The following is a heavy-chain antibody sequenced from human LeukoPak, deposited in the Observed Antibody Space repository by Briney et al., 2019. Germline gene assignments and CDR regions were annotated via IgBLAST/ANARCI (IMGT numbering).Heavy chain of an antibody. CDR1: GGSISSSSYY. D-gene: IGHD3-16*01. V-gene: IGHV4-39*01. CDR3: TRRRGGFGEGEFDY. CDR2: IYYSGST. Sequence: SETLSLTCTVSGGSISSSSYYWGWIRQPPGKGLEWIGSIYYSGSTYYNPSLKSRVTISVDTSKNQFSLRLSSVTATDTAVYYCTRRRGGFGEGEFDYWGQGTPVTVST. J-gene: IGHJ4*02.